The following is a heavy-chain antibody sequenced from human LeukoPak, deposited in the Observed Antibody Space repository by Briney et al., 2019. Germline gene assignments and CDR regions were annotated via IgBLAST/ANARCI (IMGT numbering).Heavy chain of an antibody. J-gene: IGHJ4*02. Sequence: GGSLRLSCAASGFIFSSYAMHWVRQAPGKGLEWVAVIWYDGSNKYYADSVKGRFTISRDNSKNTLYLQMNSLRAEDTAVYYCAKGLAYGDYVGGNDYWGQGTLVTVSS. V-gene: IGHV3-33*06. D-gene: IGHD4-17*01. CDR1: GFIFSSYA. CDR2: IWYDGSNK. CDR3: AKGLAYGDYVGGNDY.